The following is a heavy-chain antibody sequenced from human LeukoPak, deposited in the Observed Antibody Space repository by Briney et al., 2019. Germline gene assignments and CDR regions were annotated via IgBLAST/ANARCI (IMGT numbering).Heavy chain of an antibody. J-gene: IGHJ4*02. CDR2: ISWNSGSI. CDR1: GFTFDDYA. Sequence: LAGRSLRLSCAASGFTFDDYAMHWVRQAPGKGLEWVSDISWNSGSIGYADSVKGRFTISRDNAKNSLYLQMNSLRAEDMALYYCAKAGKYYDDFDYWGQGTLVTVSS. V-gene: IGHV3-9*03. D-gene: IGHD3-3*01. CDR3: AKAGKYYDDFDY.